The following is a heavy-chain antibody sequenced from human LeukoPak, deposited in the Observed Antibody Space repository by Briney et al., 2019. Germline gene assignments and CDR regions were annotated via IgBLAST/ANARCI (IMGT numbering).Heavy chain of an antibody. CDR2: ISGTGGST. V-gene: IGHV3-23*01. CDR1: GFTFTSFA. CDR3: AKRRNYYDSDGFSVDY. D-gene: IGHD3-22*01. Sequence: GGSLRLSCAASGFTFTSFAMSWVRQAPGKGLEWVSTISGTGGSTFYADSVKGRLTISRDNSKNTLYLQMNSLRAEDTAVYWCAKRRNYYDSDGFSVDYWGQGTLVTVSS. J-gene: IGHJ4*02.